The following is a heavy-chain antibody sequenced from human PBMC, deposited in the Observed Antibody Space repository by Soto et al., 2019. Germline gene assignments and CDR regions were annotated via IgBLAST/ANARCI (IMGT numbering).Heavy chain of an antibody. CDR1: GFSVSGDY. CDR2: IYRGGTT. V-gene: IGHV3-53*02. CDR3: ARATEWNDLDI. Sequence: DVQLVETGGGLIQPGGSLRLSCAASGFSVSGDYMNWVRQGPGKGLEWVSVIYRGGTTYYADSVRGRFTISRDESENTLFLQMNSLRAEDTAVYYCARATEWNDLDIWGQGTMVTVSS. J-gene: IGHJ3*02. D-gene: IGHD3-3*01.